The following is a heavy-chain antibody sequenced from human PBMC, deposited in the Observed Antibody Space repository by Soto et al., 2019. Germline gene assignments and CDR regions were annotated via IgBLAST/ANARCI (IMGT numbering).Heavy chain of an antibody. V-gene: IGHV1-69*13. CDR1: GGTFSSYA. CDR3: AREITIFGVGPTPYYYYGIDV. D-gene: IGHD3-3*01. Sequence: ASVKVSCKASGGTFSSYAISWVRQAPGQGLEWMGGIIPIFGTANYAQKFQGRVTITADESTSTAYMELSSLRSEDTAVYYCAREITIFGVGPTPYYYYGIDVWGQGTTVTVSS. CDR2: IIPIFGTA. J-gene: IGHJ6*02.